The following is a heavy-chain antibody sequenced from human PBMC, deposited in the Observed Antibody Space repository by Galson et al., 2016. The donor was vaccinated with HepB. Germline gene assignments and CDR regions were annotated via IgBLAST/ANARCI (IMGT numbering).Heavy chain of an antibody. CDR2: ISGGGDST. V-gene: IGHV3-23*01. CDR3: AKGNIDYLPAAPYA. D-gene: IGHD2-2*01. CDR1: GFTFSSYA. J-gene: IGHJ5*02. Sequence: SLRLSCAASGFTFSSYAMSWFRQAPGKGLDWVSSISGGGDSTFYADSVKGRFSISRDNSKDTLYLHLYSLRADDTAVYYCAKGNIDYLPAAPYAWGQGTLVTVSS.